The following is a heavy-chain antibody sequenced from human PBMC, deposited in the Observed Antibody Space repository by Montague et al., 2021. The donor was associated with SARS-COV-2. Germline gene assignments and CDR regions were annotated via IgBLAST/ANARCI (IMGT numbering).Heavy chain of an antibody. CDR1: GFTFSSYS. D-gene: IGHD3-22*01. Sequence: SLRLSCAASGFTFSSYSMNWVRQAPGKGLEWVSSISSSSSYIYYADSVKSRFTISRDNAKNSLYLQMNSLRAEDTAVYYCARGGYYYDSSAPPDYWGQGTLVTVSS. V-gene: IGHV3-21*01. J-gene: IGHJ4*02. CDR3: ARGGYYYDSSAPPDY. CDR2: ISSSSSYI.